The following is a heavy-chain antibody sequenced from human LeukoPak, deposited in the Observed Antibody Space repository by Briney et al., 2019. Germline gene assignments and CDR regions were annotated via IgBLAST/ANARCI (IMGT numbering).Heavy chain of an antibody. V-gene: IGHV3-74*01. CDR1: GFTFSSYW. J-gene: IGHJ4*02. Sequence: GGSLRLSCAASGFTFSSYWMHWVRQAPGKGLVWVSRLNSDGSSTSYADSVKGRLTISRDNAKNTLYLQMNSLRAEDKAVYYCARAYNDGSGYYPPYFDYWGQGTLVTVSS. CDR3: ARAYNDGSGYYPPYFDY. D-gene: IGHD3-22*01. CDR2: LNSDGSST.